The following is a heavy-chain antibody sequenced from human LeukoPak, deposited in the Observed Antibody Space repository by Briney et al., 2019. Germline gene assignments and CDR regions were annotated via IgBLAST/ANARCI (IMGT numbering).Heavy chain of an antibody. V-gene: IGHV4-59*12. J-gene: IGHJ4*02. CDR1: GGSISSYY. Sequence: SETLSLTCTVSGGSISSYYWSWIRQPPGKGLEWIGYIYYSGSTNYNPSLKSRVTISVDTSKNQFSLKLSSVTAADTAVYYCASWRAYYFDYWGQGTLVTVSS. CDR3: ASWRAYYFDY. CDR2: IYYSGST.